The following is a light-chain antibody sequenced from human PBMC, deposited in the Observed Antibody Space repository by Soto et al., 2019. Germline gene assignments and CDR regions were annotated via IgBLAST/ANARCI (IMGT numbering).Light chain of an antibody. J-gene: IGKJ1*01. CDR3: QHYSNWPPWT. CDR2: GAS. V-gene: IGKV3-15*01. CDR1: QSISSN. Sequence: EIMMTQSPATLSVFPGERATLSCRASQSISSNLAWYQQKPGQAPRLLIYGASTRATGIPARFTGSGSGTEFTLTISSLQSEDFAVYYCQHYSNWPPWTFGQGTRWIS.